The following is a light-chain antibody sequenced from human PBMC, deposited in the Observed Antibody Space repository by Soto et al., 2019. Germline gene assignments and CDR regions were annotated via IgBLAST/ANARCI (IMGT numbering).Light chain of an antibody. Sequence: QSVLTQPTSVSGSPGQSITISCTGNHNDIGTYDYVSWYQQHPGRAPRLLIHGVTTRPSGISGRFSASKSGLTASLTISGLQPEDEADYYCSSFTSNRIYVFGPGTTVTVL. J-gene: IGLJ1*01. CDR2: GVT. CDR3: SSFTSNRIYV. V-gene: IGLV2-14*03. CDR1: HNDIGTYDY.